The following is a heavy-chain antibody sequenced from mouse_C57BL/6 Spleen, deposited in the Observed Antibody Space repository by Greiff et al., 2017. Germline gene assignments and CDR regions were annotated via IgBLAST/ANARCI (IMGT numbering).Heavy chain of an antibody. CDR2: ISSGSSTI. Sequence: EVKLVESGGGLVKPGGSLKLSCAASGFTFSDYGMHWVRQAPEKGLEWVAYISSGSSTIYYADTVKGRFTISRDNAKNTLFLQMTSLRSEDTAMYYCASRGPYAMDYWGQGTSVTVSS. CDR3: ASRGPYAMDY. J-gene: IGHJ4*01. D-gene: IGHD3-3*01. CDR1: GFTFSDYG. V-gene: IGHV5-17*01.